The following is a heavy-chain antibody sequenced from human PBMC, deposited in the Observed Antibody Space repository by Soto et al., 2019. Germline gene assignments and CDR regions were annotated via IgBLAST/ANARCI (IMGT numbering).Heavy chain of an antibody. CDR3: ARYCSSTSCYAGYYYGMDV. CDR2: ISSSSSYT. Sequence: QVQLVESGGGLVKPGGSLRLSCAASGFTFSDYYMSWIRQAPGKGLEWVSYISSSSSYTNYADSVKGRFTISRDNAKNSLYLQMNSLRAEDTAVYYCARYCSSTSCYAGYYYGMDVWGQGTTVTVSS. V-gene: IGHV3-11*05. D-gene: IGHD2-2*01. J-gene: IGHJ6*02. CDR1: GFTFSDYY.